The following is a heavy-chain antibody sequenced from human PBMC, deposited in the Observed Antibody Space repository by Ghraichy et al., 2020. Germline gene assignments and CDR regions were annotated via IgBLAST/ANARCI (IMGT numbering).Heavy chain of an antibody. Sequence: GGSLRLSCAASGFTFSSYGMHWVRQAPGKGLEWVAVISYDGSNKYYADSVKGRFTISRDNSKNTLYLQMNSLRAEDTAVYYCAKEQWLGSFFDYWGQGTLVTVSS. D-gene: IGHD6-19*01. CDR2: ISYDGSNK. CDR3: AKEQWLGSFFDY. J-gene: IGHJ4*02. V-gene: IGHV3-30*18. CDR1: GFTFSSYG.